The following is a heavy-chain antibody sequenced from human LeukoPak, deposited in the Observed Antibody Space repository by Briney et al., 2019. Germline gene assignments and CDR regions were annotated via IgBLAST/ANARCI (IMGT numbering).Heavy chain of an antibody. CDR1: GFTFSSYA. CDR3: AKGGKWDVTPFDY. V-gene: IGHV3-23*01. Sequence: GGSLRLSCAASGFTFSSYAMSWVRRAPGKGLEWVSTISGGGGSTYYADSVKGRFTISRDNSKNTLYLQVNSLRAEDTAVYYCAKGGKWDVTPFDYWGQGTLVTVSS. D-gene: IGHD1-26*01. J-gene: IGHJ4*02. CDR2: ISGGGGST.